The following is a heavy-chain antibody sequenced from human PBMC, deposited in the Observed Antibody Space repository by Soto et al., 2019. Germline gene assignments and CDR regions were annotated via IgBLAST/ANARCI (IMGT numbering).Heavy chain of an antibody. Sequence: QVQLVQSGAEVKKPGASVKVSCKASGYTFTSYGISWVRQAPGQGLEWMGWISAYNGNTNYAQKLQGRVTMTTDTSXXTAYMELRSLRSDDTAVYYCARLRLSVAVRYGMDVWGQGTTVTVSS. J-gene: IGHJ6*02. CDR2: ISAYNGNT. D-gene: IGHD6-19*01. CDR3: ARLRLSVAVRYGMDV. V-gene: IGHV1-18*01. CDR1: GYTFTSYG.